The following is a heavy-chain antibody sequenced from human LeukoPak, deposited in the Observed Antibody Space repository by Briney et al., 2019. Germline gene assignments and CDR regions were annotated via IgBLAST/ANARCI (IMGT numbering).Heavy chain of an antibody. CDR2: IYSGGNT. J-gene: IGHJ4*02. CDR1: GFTASSNY. Sequence: GGSLRLSCAASGFTASSNYLSWVRQAPGKGLECVSVIYSGGNTYYADSVKGRFTISRDNSKNTLFLQMNSLRAEDTAVYYCARRGDGGRSFDYWGQGTLVTVSS. CDR3: ARRGDGGRSFDY. D-gene: IGHD4-23*01. V-gene: IGHV3-53*01.